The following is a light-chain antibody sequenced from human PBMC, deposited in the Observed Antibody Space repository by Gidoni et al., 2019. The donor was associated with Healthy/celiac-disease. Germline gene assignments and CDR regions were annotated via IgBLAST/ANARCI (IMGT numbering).Light chain of an antibody. J-gene: IGKJ2*04. V-gene: IGKV1-9*01. CDR2: AAS. Sequence: VCITCRASQGISSYLAWYQQKPGKAPKLLIYAASTLQSGVPSRFSGSGSGTEFSLTISSLQPEDFATYYCQQLNSYPPLCSFGQGTKLEIK. CDR1: QGISSY. CDR3: QQLNSYPPLCS.